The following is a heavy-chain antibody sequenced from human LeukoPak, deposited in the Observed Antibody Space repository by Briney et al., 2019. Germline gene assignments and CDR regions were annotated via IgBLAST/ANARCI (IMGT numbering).Heavy chain of an antibody. J-gene: IGHJ4*02. CDR1: GFTFSSYW. Sequence: GGSLRLSCAASGFTFSSYWMHRVRQAPGKGLEWVSAISGSGGSTYYADSVKGRFTISRDNSKNTLYLQMNSLRAEDTAVYYCAKEGKSIDTMIVVVISYFDYWGQGTLVTVSS. D-gene: IGHD3-22*01. CDR2: ISGSGGST. V-gene: IGHV3-23*01. CDR3: AKEGKSIDTMIVVVISYFDY.